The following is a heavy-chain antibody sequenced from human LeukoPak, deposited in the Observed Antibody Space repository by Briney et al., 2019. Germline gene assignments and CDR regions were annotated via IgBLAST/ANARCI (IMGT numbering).Heavy chain of an antibody. D-gene: IGHD2-2*01. V-gene: IGHV4-59*08. Sequence: PSETLSLTCTVSGGSISSYYWSWIRQPPGKGLEWIGYIYYSGSTYYNPSLKSRVTISVDTSKNQFSLKLSSVTAADTAVYYCATDGPNIVVVPAPRRFTGAFDIWGQGTMVTVSS. CDR2: IYYSGST. J-gene: IGHJ3*02. CDR3: ATDGPNIVVVPAPRRFTGAFDI. CDR1: GGSISSYY.